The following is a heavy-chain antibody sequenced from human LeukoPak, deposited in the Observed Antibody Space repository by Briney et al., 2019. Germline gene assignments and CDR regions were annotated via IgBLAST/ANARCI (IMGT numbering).Heavy chain of an antibody. D-gene: IGHD6-19*01. J-gene: IGHJ6*03. V-gene: IGHV1-69*06. CDR3: ARDPCGSSGWCYYYMDV. CDR1: GGAFSSYA. CDR2: IIPIFGTA. Sequence: SVKVSCKASGGAFSSYAISWVRQAPGQGLEWMGGIIPIFGTANYAQKFQGRVTITADKSTSTAYMELSSLRSEDTAVYYCARDPCGSSGWCYYYMDVWGKGTTVTVSS.